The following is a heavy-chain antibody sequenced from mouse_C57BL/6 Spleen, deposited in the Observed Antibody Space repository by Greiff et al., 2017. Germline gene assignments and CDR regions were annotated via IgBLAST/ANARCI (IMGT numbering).Heavy chain of an antibody. CDR1: GYSFTSYY. CDR2: IYPGSGNT. D-gene: IGHD1-1*02. CDR3: ARGYGSEGFDY. J-gene: IGHJ3*01. Sequence: VQLQQSGPELVKPGASVKISCKASGYSFTSYYIHWVKQRPGQGLEWIGWIYPGSGNTKYNEKFKGKATLTADKSSSTAYMQLSSLTSEDSAVYYCARGYGSEGFDYWGQGTMVTVSA. V-gene: IGHV1-66*01.